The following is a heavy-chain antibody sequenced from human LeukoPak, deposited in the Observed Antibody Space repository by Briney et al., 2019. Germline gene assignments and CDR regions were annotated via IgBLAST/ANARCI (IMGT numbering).Heavy chain of an antibody. J-gene: IGHJ4*02. CDR3: ARAPMIVVVFPPRLDF. D-gene: IGHD3-22*01. Sequence: ASVKVSCKTSGYTFTGYYMHWVRQAPGHGLEWMGWISPNTDGTNYAQNFQGRVTMTSDTSISTAYMELSSLRSDDTAMYYCARAPMIVVVFPPRLDFWGQGTLVTVSS. V-gene: IGHV1-2*02. CDR1: GYTFTGYY. CDR2: ISPNTDGT.